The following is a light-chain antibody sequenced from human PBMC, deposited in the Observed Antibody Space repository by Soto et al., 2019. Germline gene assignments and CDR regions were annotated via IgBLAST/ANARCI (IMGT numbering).Light chain of an antibody. CDR3: SSYTSSNTVI. V-gene: IGLV2-14*03. CDR2: DVS. Sequence: QSVLTQPASVSGSPGQSITISCTGTSSDVGNYNYVSWYRQHPGTAPQLMIYDVSVRPSGVSNRFSGSKSGNTASLTISGLQAEDEGDYYCSSYTSSNTVIFGGGTKLTVL. CDR1: SSDVGNYNY. J-gene: IGLJ2*01.